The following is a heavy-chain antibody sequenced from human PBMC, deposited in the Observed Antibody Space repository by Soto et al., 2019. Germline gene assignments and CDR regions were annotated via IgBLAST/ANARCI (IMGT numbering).Heavy chain of an antibody. CDR3: ATELRYFDWLFPNNWFDP. J-gene: IGHJ5*02. D-gene: IGHD3-9*01. CDR1: GGTFINYT. Sequence: QVQLVQSGAEVKKPGSSVKVYCKASGGTFINYTISWVRQAPGQGLEWMGRIIPILGIANYAQKFQGRVTITADKSTSTAYMELSSLRSEDTAVYYCATELRYFDWLFPNNWFDPWGQGTLVTVSS. CDR2: IIPILGIA. V-gene: IGHV1-69*02.